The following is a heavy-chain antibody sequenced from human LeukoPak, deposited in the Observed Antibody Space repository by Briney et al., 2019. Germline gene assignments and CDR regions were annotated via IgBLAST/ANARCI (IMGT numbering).Heavy chain of an antibody. CDR3: ARDTDEWYNSPGDY. Sequence: PPGRSLRLSCAVSGFTLNTYAMHWVRQAPGKGLEWVAIISYDGSQKYYADSLMGRFTISRDNSRNTLYLQMNSLRDDDTGMYYCARDTDEWYNSPGDYWGQGTLVTVSS. CDR1: GFTLNTYA. V-gene: IGHV3-30*04. J-gene: IGHJ4*02. D-gene: IGHD1-1*01. CDR2: ISYDGSQK.